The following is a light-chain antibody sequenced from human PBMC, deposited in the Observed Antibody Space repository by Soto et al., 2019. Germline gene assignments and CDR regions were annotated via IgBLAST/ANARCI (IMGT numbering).Light chain of an antibody. Sequence: QSVLTQPASVSGSPGQSITISCTGSSSDVGGYNYVSWYQQHPGKGPKLMIYDVSNRPSGVSNRFSGSKSGNTASLTISGLQAEDEADYYCSSHTSRNTVVFGGGTQLTVL. CDR3: SSHTSRNTVV. CDR2: DVS. J-gene: IGLJ2*01. V-gene: IGLV2-14*01. CDR1: SSDVGGYNY.